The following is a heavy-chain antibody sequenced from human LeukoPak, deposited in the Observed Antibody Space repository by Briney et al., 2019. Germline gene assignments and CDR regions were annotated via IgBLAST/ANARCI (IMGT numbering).Heavy chain of an antibody. D-gene: IGHD3-22*01. V-gene: IGHV1-18*01. CDR3: ARARYYYDSSGYSPPDY. Sequence: ASVKVSCKASGYTFTSYGISWVRQAPGRGLEWMGWISAYNGNTNYAQKLQGRVTMTTDTSTSTAYMELRSLRSDDTAVYYCARARYYYDSSGYSPPDYWGQGTLVTVSS. CDR2: ISAYNGNT. J-gene: IGHJ4*02. CDR1: GYTFTSYG.